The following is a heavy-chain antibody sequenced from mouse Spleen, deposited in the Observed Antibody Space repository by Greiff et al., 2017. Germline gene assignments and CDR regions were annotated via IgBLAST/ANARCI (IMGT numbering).Heavy chain of an antibody. CDR1: GYTFTSYW. J-gene: IGHJ2*01. CDR3: ARMGWSNYYHYFDY. CDR2: IHPNSGST. Sequence: QVQLQQPGAELVKPGASVKLSCKASGYTFTSYWMHWVKQRPGQGLEWIGMIHPNSGSTNYNEKFKSKATLTVDKSSSTAYMQLSSLTSEDSAVYYCARMGWSNYYHYFDYWGQGTTLTVSS. D-gene: IGHD2-5*01. V-gene: IGHV1-64*01.